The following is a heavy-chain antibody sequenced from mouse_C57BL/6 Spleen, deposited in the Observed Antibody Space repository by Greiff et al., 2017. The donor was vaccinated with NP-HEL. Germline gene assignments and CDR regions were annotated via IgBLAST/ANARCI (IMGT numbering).Heavy chain of an antibody. D-gene: IGHD1-1*01. CDR1: GYSITSGYY. CDR3: ASSDDYYGNYYAMDY. V-gene: IGHV3-6*01. Sequence: EVKLMESGPGLVKPSQSLSLTCSVTGYSITSGYYWNWIRQFPGNKLEWMGYISYDGSNNYNPSLKNRISITRDTSNNQFFLKLNSVTTEDTATYYCASSDDYYGNYYAMDYWGQGTSVTVSS. J-gene: IGHJ4*01. CDR2: ISYDGSN.